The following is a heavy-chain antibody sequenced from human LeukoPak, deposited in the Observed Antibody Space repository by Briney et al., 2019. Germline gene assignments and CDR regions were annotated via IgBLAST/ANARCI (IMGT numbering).Heavy chain of an antibody. Sequence: ASVKVSCKASGYSFVLYGISWVRQAPGEGPEWMGWISAYNGNTNYAQKLQGRVTMTTDTYTSTAYMELSSLRSEDTAVYYCATAVGVEVAANDAFDIWGQGTMVTVSS. CDR2: ISAYNGNT. CDR1: GYSFVLYG. V-gene: IGHV1-18*01. D-gene: IGHD6-19*01. CDR3: ATAVGVEVAANDAFDI. J-gene: IGHJ3*02.